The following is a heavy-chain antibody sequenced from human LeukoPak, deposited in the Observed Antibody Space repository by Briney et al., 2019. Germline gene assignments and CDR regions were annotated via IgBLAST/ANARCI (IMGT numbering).Heavy chain of an antibody. J-gene: IGHJ5*02. CDR1: GGSISSGGYY. CDR2: IYYSGST. CDR3: ARGDGYDWRWFDP. V-gene: IGHV4-31*03. D-gene: IGHD5-12*01. Sequence: SQTLSLTCTVSGGSISSGGYYWSWIRQHPGKGLEWIGYIYYSGSTYYNPSLKSRVTISVDTSKNQFSLKLSSATAADTAVYYCARGDGYDWRWFDPWGQGTLVTVSS.